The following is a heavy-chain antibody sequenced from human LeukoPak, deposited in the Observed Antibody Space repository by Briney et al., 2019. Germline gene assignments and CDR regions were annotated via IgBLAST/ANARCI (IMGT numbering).Heavy chain of an antibody. CDR3: ATYFYGEYGSYYFDY. CDR1: GFTFSSYSM. D-gene: IGHD4-17*01. CDR2: IYHSGTT. V-gene: IGHV4-4*02. J-gene: IGHJ4*02. Sequence: PGGSLRLSCAASGFTFSSYSMNWARQPPGKGLEWIGEIYHSGTTNYNPSLQSRVTMSVDKSKNQFSLKLSSVTAADTAVYYCATYFYGEYGSYYFDYWGQGTLVTVSS.